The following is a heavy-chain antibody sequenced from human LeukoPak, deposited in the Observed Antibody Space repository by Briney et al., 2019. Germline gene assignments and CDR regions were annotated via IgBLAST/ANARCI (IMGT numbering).Heavy chain of an antibody. D-gene: IGHD3-22*01. Sequence: ASVKVSCTASGYTFTGDFMHSVRQAPGQGLEWRGWRNPNSGGTNYAQKFQGRVTMTRDTTISTAYMKLSRLRSDDTAVYYCASPDSSGYYYDYWGQGTLVTVSS. J-gene: IGHJ4*02. CDR2: RNPNSGGT. CDR1: GYTFTGDF. V-gene: IGHV1-2*02. CDR3: ASPDSSGYYYDY.